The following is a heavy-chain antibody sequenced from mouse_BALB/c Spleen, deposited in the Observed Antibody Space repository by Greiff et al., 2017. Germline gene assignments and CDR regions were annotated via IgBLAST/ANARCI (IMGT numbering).Heavy chain of an antibody. CDR3: ARARRPYYYAMDY. Sequence: EVQLQQSGGGLVQPGGSLRLSCATSGFTFTDYYMSWVRQPPGKALEWLGFIRNKANGYTTEYSASVKGRFTISRDNSQSILYLQMNTLRAEDSATYYCARARRPYYYAMDYWGQGTSVTVSS. V-gene: IGHV7-3*02. J-gene: IGHJ4*01. CDR1: GFTFTDYY. CDR2: IRNKANGYTT.